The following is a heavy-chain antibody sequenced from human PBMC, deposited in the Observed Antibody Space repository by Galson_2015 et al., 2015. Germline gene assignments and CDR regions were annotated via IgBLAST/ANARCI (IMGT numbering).Heavy chain of an antibody. V-gene: IGHV3-30*03. D-gene: IGHD2-2*01. CDR3: ARDYCSSTSCYGDY. CDR2: ISYDGSNK. CDR1: GFTFSSYG. J-gene: IGHJ4*02. Sequence: SLRLSCAASGFTFSSYGMHWVRQAPGKGLEWVAVISYDGSNKYYADSVKGRFTISRDNSKNTLYLQMNSLRAEDTAVYYCARDYCSSTSCYGDYGGQGTLVTVSS.